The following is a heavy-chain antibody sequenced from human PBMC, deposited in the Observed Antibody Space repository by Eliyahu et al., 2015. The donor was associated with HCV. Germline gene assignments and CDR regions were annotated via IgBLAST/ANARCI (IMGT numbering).Heavy chain of an antibody. D-gene: IGHD2-2*02. CDR2: ISYDGSNK. CDR1: GFTFXSXG. V-gene: IGHV3-30*18. J-gene: IGHJ4*02. Sequence: QVQLVESGGGVVQPGRSLRLSCAASGFTFXSXGMHWVRQAPGKGLEWVAVISYDGSNKYYADSVKGRFTISRDNSKNTLYLQMNSLRAEDTAVYYCAKALRGYCSSTSCYTADYWGQGTLVTVSS. CDR3: AKALRGYCSSTSCYTADY.